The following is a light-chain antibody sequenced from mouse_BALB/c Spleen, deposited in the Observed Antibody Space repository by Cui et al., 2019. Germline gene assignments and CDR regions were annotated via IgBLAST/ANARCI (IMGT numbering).Light chain of an antibody. J-gene: IGKJ2*01. CDR3: QQRSSYPPT. CDR2: STS. V-gene: IGKV4-57*01. Sequence: QIVLTHSPAIISASPGEKVTITCSASSSVSYMHWFQQKPGTSPKLWIYSTSNLAPGVPARFSGSGSGTSYSLTISRMEAEDAATYYCQQRSSYPPTFGGGTKLEIK. CDR1: SSVSY.